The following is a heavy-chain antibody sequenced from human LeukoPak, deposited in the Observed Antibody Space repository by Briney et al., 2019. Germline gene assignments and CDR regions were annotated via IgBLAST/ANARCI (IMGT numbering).Heavy chain of an antibody. Sequence: PGGSLRLSCAASGFTFSSYAMHWVRQAPGKGLEWVSYISSSSSTIYYADSVKGRFTISRDNAKNSLYLQMNSLRAEDTAVYYCALSSYYYFDYWGQGTLVTVSS. D-gene: IGHD2-15*01. CDR3: ALSSYYYFDY. V-gene: IGHV3-48*04. CDR1: GFTFSSYA. CDR2: ISSSSSTI. J-gene: IGHJ4*02.